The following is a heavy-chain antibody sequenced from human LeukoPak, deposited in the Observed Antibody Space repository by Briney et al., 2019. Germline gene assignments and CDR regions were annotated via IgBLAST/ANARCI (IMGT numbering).Heavy chain of an antibody. V-gene: IGHV4-39*01. Sequence: SETLSLTCTVSGGSISSSSYYWGWIRQPPGKGLEWIGSIYYSGSTYYNPSLKSRVTISVDTSKNQFSLKLSSVTAADTAVYYCARTKEYNWNYRYYFDYWGQGTLVTVSS. CDR3: ARTKEYNWNYRYYFDY. J-gene: IGHJ4*02. CDR1: GGSISSSSYY. CDR2: IYYSGST. D-gene: IGHD1-7*01.